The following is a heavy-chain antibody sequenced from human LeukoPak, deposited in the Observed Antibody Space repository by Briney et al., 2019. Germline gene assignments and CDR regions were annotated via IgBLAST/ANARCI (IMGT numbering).Heavy chain of an antibody. Sequence: SVKVSCKASGGTFSSYAISWVRQAPGQGLEWMGRIIPILGIANYAQKFQGRVTITADESTSTAYMELSSLRSEDTAVYYCARTGRWSSPLGYFDYWGQGTLVTVSS. J-gene: IGHJ4*02. CDR1: GGTFSSYA. D-gene: IGHD4-23*01. V-gene: IGHV1-69*04. CDR2: IIPILGIA. CDR3: ARTGRWSSPLGYFDY.